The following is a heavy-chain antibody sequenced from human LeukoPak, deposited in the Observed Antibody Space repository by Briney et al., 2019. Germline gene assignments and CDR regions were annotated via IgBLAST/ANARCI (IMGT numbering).Heavy chain of an antibody. CDR1: GYTFTSYA. CDR3: ATAFIAVAGTVGDRWGFDP. V-gene: IGHV1-46*01. D-gene: IGHD6-19*01. J-gene: IGHJ5*02. Sequence: ASVKVSCKASGYTFTSYAMNWVRQAPGQGLEWMGIINPSGGSTSYAQKFQGRVTMTRDTSTSTVYMELSSLRSEDTAVYYCATAFIAVAGTVGDRWGFDPWGQGTLVTVSS. CDR2: INPSGGST.